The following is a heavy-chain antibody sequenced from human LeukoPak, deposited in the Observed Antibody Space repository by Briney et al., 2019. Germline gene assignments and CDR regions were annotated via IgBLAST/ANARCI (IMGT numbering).Heavy chain of an antibody. Sequence: GESLRISCKGSGYNFSRYWIRWVRQMAGKGLEWMGIIYPGDSETRYSPSFQGQVTISADKSINTAYLQWSSLKASDTAMYYCAKGSGSYYKVPFDYWGQGTLVTVSS. CDR3: AKGSGSYYKVPFDY. CDR2: IYPGDSET. CDR1: GYNFSRYW. J-gene: IGHJ4*02. D-gene: IGHD3-10*01. V-gene: IGHV5-51*01.